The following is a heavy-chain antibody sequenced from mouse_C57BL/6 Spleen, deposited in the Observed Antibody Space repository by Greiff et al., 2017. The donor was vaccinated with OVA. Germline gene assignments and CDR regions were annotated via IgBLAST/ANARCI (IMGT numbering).Heavy chain of an antibody. V-gene: IGHV1-63*01. CDR3: AAGDGYYFDY. J-gene: IGHJ2*01. CDR1: GYTFTNYW. CDR2: IYPGGGYT. Sequence: QVQLQQSGAELVRPGTSVKMSCKASGYTFTNYWIGWAKQRPGHGLEWIGDIYPGGGYTNYNEKFKGKATLTATKSSSTAYMQCSSLTSEDAAIYYCAAGDGYYFDYWGQGTTLTGSS. D-gene: IGHD2-3*01.